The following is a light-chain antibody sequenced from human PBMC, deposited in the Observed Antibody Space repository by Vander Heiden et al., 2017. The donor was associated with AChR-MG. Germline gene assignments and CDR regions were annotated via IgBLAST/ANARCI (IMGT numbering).Light chain of an antibody. V-gene: IGLV1-44*01. CDR3: AAWDDSLNGWV. CDR1: SSNIGSNT. J-gene: IGLJ3*02. CDR2: SNN. Sequence: QSVLTPPPSASGPPGQTVTISCSGSSSNIGSNTVNWYQQHPGTAPNLLIFSNNQRPSGVPDRFSGSKSGTSASLAISGLQSEDEADYYCAAWDDSLNGWVFGGGTKLTVL.